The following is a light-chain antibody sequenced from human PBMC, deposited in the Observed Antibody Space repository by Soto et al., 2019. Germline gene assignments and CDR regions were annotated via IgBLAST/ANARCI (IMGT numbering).Light chain of an antibody. Sequence: EIVLTQSPGTLSLSPGERATLSCRASQSVSSSYLAWYQQKPGQAPRLLIYGASSRATGIPDRSSGSGSGTEFTLTISSLQSEDFAVYYCQQYNKWPPITFGQGTRL. CDR3: QQYNKWPPIT. J-gene: IGKJ5*01. CDR1: QSVSSSY. V-gene: IGKV3-20*01. CDR2: GAS.